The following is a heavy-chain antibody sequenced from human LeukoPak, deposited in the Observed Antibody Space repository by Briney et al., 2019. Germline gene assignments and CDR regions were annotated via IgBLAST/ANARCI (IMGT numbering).Heavy chain of an antibody. CDR2: IYPGDSDT. CDR1: GDSFTSYW. D-gene: IGHD3-16*02. J-gene: IGHJ5*02. V-gene: IGHV5-51*01. Sequence: GESLKISCKGSGDSFTSYWIGWVRRMPGKGLEWMGSIYPGDSDTRYSPSFQGQVTISADKSISTAYLQWSSLKASHPAMYYCARLIMITFGGVIADNWFDPWGQGTLVTVSS. CDR3: ARLIMITFGGVIADNWFDP.